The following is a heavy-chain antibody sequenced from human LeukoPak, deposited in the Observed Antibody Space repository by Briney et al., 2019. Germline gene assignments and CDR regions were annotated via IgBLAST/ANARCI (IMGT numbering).Heavy chain of an antibody. D-gene: IGHD3-10*01. V-gene: IGHV3-48*01. CDR1: GFSFSSYS. J-gene: IGHJ4*02. Sequence: GGSLRLSCAASGFSFSSYSMNWVRQAPGKGLEWVAYISSSSSAIYYADSVKGRFTISRDNARTSLYLQMNSLRAEDTAVYYCARGYYGSGSYYNVPLPSDYWGQGTLVTVSS. CDR2: ISSSSSAI. CDR3: ARGYYGSGSYYNVPLPSDY.